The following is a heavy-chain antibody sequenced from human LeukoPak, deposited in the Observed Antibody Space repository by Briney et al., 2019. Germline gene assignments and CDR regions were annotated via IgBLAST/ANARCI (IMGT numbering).Heavy chain of an antibody. Sequence: PSASVKVSCKATGYTFTSYGISWVRQAPGQGLEWMGWISAYNGNTNYAQKLQGRVTMTTDTSTSTAYMELRSLRSDDTAVYYCARAGVVGATTSDYYYGMDVWGQGTTVTVSS. CDR1: GYTFTSYG. J-gene: IGHJ6*02. D-gene: IGHD1-26*01. V-gene: IGHV1-18*01. CDR2: ISAYNGNT. CDR3: ARAGVVGATTSDYYYGMDV.